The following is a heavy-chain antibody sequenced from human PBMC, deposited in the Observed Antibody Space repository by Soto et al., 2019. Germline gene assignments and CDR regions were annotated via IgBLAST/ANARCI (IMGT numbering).Heavy chain of an antibody. CDR2: VYYSGST. V-gene: IGHV4-39*01. CDR1: GGSVSSSSYY. J-gene: IGHJ4*02. Sequence: SETLSLTCTVSGGSVSSSSYYWGWVRQPPGKGLEWIGSVYYSGSTYYNPSLESRVTISVDKSKNQFSLKLMSLYAADTAVYYCGRLEGLATISYYFDYWGQGALVTVSS. CDR3: GRLEGLATISYYFDY. D-gene: IGHD3-9*01.